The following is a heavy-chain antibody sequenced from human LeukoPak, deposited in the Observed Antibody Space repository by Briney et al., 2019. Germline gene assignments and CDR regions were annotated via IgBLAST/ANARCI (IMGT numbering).Heavy chain of an antibody. J-gene: IGHJ4*02. CDR3: SRENGAFSPFGY. CDR2: ISLTGLT. CDR1: GGSISNTNW. Sequence: PSETLSLTCGVSGGSISNTNWWSWVRQPPGQGLEWIGEISLTGLTHYNPSLESRVTVSLDKSKIQLSLNLTSVTAADTAVYYCSRENGAFSPFGYWGQGILVTVLS. D-gene: IGHD2-8*01. V-gene: IGHV4-4*02.